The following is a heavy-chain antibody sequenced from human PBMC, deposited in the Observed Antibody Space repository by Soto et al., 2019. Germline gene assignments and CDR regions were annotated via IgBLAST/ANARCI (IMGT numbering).Heavy chain of an antibody. CDR3: ARRTTRYSSGWYGYYGMDV. D-gene: IGHD6-19*01. Sequence: GASVKVSCKASGGTFRSYAISWVLEAPGQGLEWMGGIIPIFGTANYAQKFQGRVTITADESTSTAYMELSSLRSEATAVYYCARRTTRYSSGWYGYYGMDVWGQGTTVTVSS. V-gene: IGHV1-69*13. CDR2: IIPIFGTA. J-gene: IGHJ6*02. CDR1: GGTFRSYA.